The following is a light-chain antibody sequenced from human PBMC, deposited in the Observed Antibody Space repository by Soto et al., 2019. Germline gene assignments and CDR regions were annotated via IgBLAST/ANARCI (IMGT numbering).Light chain of an antibody. CDR3: LQHSNYPLT. J-gene: IGKJ4*01. CDR1: QGIRNN. Sequence: AIQLTQSPSSLPASVGDRVDITCRASQGIRNNLGWYQQKPGKAPKLLIYAASILQSGVPSRFSGSGSDTDFTLTIRSLQPEDFAFYFCLQHSNYPLTFGGGTKVDIK. CDR2: AAS. V-gene: IGKV1-6*01.